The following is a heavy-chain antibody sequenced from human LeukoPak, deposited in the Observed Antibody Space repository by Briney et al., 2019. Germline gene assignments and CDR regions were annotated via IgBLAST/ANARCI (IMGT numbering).Heavy chain of an antibody. D-gene: IGHD6-13*01. Sequence: ASVKVSCKASGYTFTSYDIHWVRQATGQGLEWMGWMNPNSGNTGYAQKFQGRVTMTRNTSISTAYMELSSLRSEDTAVYYCARTRAGRSRQLVRAFDYWGQGTLVTVSS. CDR2: MNPNSGNT. J-gene: IGHJ4*02. CDR1: GYTFTSYD. CDR3: ARTRAGRSRQLVRAFDY. V-gene: IGHV1-8*01.